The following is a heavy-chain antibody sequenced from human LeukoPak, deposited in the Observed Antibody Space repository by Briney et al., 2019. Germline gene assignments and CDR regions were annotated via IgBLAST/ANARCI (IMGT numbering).Heavy chain of an antibody. CDR3: ARASEYSNENYYSYYMDV. CDR1: GGSISSYY. CDR2: IYYSGST. J-gene: IGHJ6*03. D-gene: IGHD4-11*01. V-gene: IGHV4-59*01. Sequence: SETLSLTCTVSGGSISSYYWSWIRQPPGKGLEWIGYIYYSGSTNYNPSLKSRVTISVDTSKNQFPLKLSSVTAADTAVYYCARASEYSNENYYSYYMDVWGKGTTVTVSS.